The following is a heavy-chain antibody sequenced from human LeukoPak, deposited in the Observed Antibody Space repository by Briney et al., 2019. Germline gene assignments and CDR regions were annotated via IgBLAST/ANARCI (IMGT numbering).Heavy chain of an antibody. V-gene: IGHV1-2*02. CDR3: AREEQYNNFFDY. CDR1: GYTFTSYG. Sequence: GASVKVSCKASGYTFTSYGISWVRQAPGQGLEWMGWINPNSGDTTYAQKFQGRLTMTRDTSISSAYMDLSRLNSDDTAVYFCAREEQYNNFFDYWGQGTLVTVSS. D-gene: IGHD1/OR15-1a*01. CDR2: INPNSGDT. J-gene: IGHJ4*02.